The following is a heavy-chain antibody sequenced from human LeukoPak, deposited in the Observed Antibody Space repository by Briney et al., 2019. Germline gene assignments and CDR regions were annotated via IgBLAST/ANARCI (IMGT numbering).Heavy chain of an antibody. V-gene: IGHV3-9*01. CDR3: AKDKSGYSYGYEIDY. D-gene: IGHD5-18*01. J-gene: IGHJ4*02. CDR1: GFTFDDYA. CDR2: ISWNSGSI. Sequence: SLRLSCAASGFTFDDYAMHWVRQAPGKGLEWVSGISWNSGSIGYADSVKGRFTISRDNAKNSLYLQMNSLRAEETALYYCAKDKSGYSYGYEIDYWGQGTLVTVSS.